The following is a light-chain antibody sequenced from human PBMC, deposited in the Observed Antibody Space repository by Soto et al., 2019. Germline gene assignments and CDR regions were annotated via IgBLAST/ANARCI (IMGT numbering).Light chain of an antibody. Sequence: QSVLTQPPSVSAAPGQRVTISCSGSSSNVGKNFVCWYQQFPGTAPKLVIYEDNKRPSGIPDRFSGSKSGVSATLAITGLQTGDEADYYCGTWDSGLSVWLFGGGTKLTV. J-gene: IGLJ2*01. CDR2: EDN. CDR3: GTWDSGLSVWL. V-gene: IGLV1-51*01. CDR1: SSNVGKNF.